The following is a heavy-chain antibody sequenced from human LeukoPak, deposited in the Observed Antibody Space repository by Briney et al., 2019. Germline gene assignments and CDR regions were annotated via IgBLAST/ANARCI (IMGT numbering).Heavy chain of an antibody. CDR2: ISSSNSYI. V-gene: IGHV3-21*01. CDR3: ARDQGLLVVAGRFGY. D-gene: IGHD6-19*01. Sequence: GGSLRLSCAASGFTFSSYAMSWVRQAPGKGLEWVSSISSSNSYIYNADSVKGRFTISRDNAKNSLYLQMNSLRAEDTAVYYCARDQGLLVVAGRFGYWGQGALVTVSS. J-gene: IGHJ4*02. CDR1: GFTFSSYA.